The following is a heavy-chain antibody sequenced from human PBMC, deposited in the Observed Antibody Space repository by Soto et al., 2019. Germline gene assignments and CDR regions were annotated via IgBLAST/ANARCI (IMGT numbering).Heavy chain of an antibody. D-gene: IGHD6-19*01. V-gene: IGHV3-7*03. CDR1: GLPFSNCA. CDR2: IKQDGSEK. J-gene: IGHJ1*01. CDR3: ARKSGWNSSGWYSYIQQ. Sequence: VGSLRLSSAASGLPFSNCAMCWVRQAPGKGMEWVANIKQDGSEKYYVDSVKGRFTISRENAKNSLYLQMNSLRAEDTAVYYCARKSGWNSSGWYSYIQQWGQG.